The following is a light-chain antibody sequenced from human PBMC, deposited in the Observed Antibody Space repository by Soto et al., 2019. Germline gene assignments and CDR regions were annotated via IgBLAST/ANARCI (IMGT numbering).Light chain of an antibody. CDR2: GAS. Sequence: DIQMTQSPSSLSASVGDRFTITCRASQNIRIYLNWFQQKPGKAPNLLIYGASSLQSGVPSRFSGSGSGTDFTLTINSLQPEDFAVYYCQETYNSPLTFGQGTKVDI. J-gene: IGKJ1*01. CDR3: QETYNSPLT. V-gene: IGKV1-39*01. CDR1: QNIRIY.